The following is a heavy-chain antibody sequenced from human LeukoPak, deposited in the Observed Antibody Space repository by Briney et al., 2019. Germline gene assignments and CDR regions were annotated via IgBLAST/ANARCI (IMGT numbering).Heavy chain of an antibody. CDR1: GFTFNNYA. V-gene: IGHV3-23*01. CDR3: AKNRGGTYKYYMDV. Sequence: GGSLRLSCVASGFTFNNYAMSWVRQAPGMGLEWLSYVSGSGGATYYAASVKGRFTISRDNSKNTVYLQMGSLRAEDTAVYYCAKNRGGTYKYYMDVWGNGTTVTVSS. D-gene: IGHD1-1*01. J-gene: IGHJ6*03. CDR2: VSGSGGAT.